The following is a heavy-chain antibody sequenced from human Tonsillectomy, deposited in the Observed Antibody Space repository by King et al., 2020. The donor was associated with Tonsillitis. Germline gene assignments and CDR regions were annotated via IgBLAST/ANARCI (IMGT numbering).Heavy chain of an antibody. CDR1: GFTFSSYA. CDR2: ISGSGGST. V-gene: IGHV3-23*04. J-gene: IGHJ4*02. CDR3: AELAVDFWSGKYYSDY. Sequence: VQLVESGGGLVQPGGSLRLSCAASGFTFSSYAMSWVRQDPGKGLEWVSAISGSGGSTYYADSVKGRFTISRDNSKNTLYLQMNSLRAEDTAVYYCAELAVDFWSGKYYSDYWGQGTLVTVSS. D-gene: IGHD3-3*01.